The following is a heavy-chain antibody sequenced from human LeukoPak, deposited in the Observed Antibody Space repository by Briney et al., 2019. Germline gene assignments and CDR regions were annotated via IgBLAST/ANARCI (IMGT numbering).Heavy chain of an antibody. CDR1: GGSISGYY. CDR3: ARGDTVTMGSFGY. J-gene: IGHJ4*02. Sequence: PSETLSLTCTVSGGSISGYYWSWIRQPAGKGLEWIGRFYTSEGTNYNPSLRSRVTISVDTSKNQFSLKLSSVTAADTAVYYCARGDTVTMGSFGYWGQGTLVTVSS. CDR2: FYTSEGT. D-gene: IGHD3-3*01. V-gene: IGHV4-4*07.